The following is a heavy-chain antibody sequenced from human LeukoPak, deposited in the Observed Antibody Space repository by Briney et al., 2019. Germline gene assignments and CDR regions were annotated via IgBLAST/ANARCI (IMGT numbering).Heavy chain of an antibody. CDR3: ISDHTGHDDY. J-gene: IGHJ4*02. CDR2: INIDGSTT. Sequence: GGSLRLSCAASGFSFSSYWMHWVRQAPGKGLVWVSRINIDGSTTTYADSVKGRFTISRDNAKNTLSLQTNSLRADDTAVYYCISDHTGHDDYWGQGTLVTVSS. V-gene: IGHV3-74*01. CDR1: GFSFSSYW. D-gene: IGHD1-1*01.